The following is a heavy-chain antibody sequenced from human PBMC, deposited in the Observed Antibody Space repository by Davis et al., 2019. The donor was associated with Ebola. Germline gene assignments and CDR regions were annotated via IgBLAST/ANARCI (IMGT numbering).Heavy chain of an antibody. V-gene: IGHV4-59*02. D-gene: IGHD3-3*01. Sequence: MPSQTLSLTCTVSDDSVTSSHWNWIRQLPGNGLEWIGYIYHSGTTRYNPSLKNRVTISVAPSKNQFFLNVNSMTAADTPVYYCARVDYDFWSGYNWFDPWGQGTLVTVSS. CDR2: IYHSGTT. CDR1: DDSVTSSH. J-gene: IGHJ5*01. CDR3: ARVDYDFWSGYNWFDP.